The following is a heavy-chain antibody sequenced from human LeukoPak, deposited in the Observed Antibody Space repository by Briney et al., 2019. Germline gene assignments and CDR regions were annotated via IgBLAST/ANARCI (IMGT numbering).Heavy chain of an antibody. CDR3: ARDRGYYYDSSGPYYFDY. CDR1: GFTFSSYW. Sequence: GGSLRLSCAASGFTFSSYWMSWVRQAPGKGLEWVANIKQDGSEKYYVDSVKGRFTISRDNAKNSLYLQMNSLRAEDTAVYYCARDRGYYYDSSGPYYFDYWGQGTLVTVSS. J-gene: IGHJ4*02. D-gene: IGHD3-22*01. V-gene: IGHV3-7*01. CDR2: IKQDGSEK.